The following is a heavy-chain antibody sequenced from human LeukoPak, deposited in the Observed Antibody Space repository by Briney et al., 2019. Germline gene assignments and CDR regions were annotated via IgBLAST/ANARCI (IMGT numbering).Heavy chain of an antibody. CDR3: AMVRGYYYHGLDV. V-gene: IGHV3-74*01. Sequence: GGFLRLSCAASGFTFSSYWMHWVRQAPGKGLVWVSRINSDGSSTSYADSVKGRFTISRDNAMNTLYLQMNSLRAEDTAVYYCAMVRGYYYHGLDVWGQGTTVTVSS. D-gene: IGHD3-10*01. CDR2: INSDGSST. CDR1: GFTFSSYW. J-gene: IGHJ6*02.